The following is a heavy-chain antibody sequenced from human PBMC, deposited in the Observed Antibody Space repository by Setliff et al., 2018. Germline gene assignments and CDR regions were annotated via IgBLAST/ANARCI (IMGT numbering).Heavy chain of an antibody. CDR3: ARDRGSGSYFLRYFDY. Sequence: GGSLRLSCAASGFTFSSYWMSWVRQAPGKGLEWVANIKQDGSEKYYVDSVKGRFTISRDNAKNSLYLQMNSLRAEDTAVYYCARDRGSGSYFLRYFDYWGQGTLVTVYS. D-gene: IGHD1-26*01. CDR1: GFTFSSYW. V-gene: IGHV3-7*01. CDR2: IKQDGSEK. J-gene: IGHJ4*02.